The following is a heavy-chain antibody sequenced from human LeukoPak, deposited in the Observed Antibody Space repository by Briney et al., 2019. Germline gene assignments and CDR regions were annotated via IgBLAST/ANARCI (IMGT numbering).Heavy chain of an antibody. V-gene: IGHV3-9*01. D-gene: IGHD6-13*01. CDR3: AKGPGLEAAGIYYCQH. J-gene: IGHJ1*01. CDR2: LIWDSGSI. Sequence: GGSLRLSCAASGFTFFDYAIHAGRQAPGKGLERGSQLIWDSGSIGYAASVKGRFTIPRANAKNSLNLKMNSLRAKDTALYYCAKGPGLEAAGIYYCQHWGQGTLVTVSS. CDR1: GFTFFDYA.